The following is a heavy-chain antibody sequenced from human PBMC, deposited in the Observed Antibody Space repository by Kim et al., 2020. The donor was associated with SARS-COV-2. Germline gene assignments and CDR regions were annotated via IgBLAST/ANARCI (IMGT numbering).Heavy chain of an antibody. V-gene: IGHV4-39*01. Sequence: SETLSLTCTVSGGSISSSSYYWGWIRQPPGKGLEWIGTIYYSGITYDNPSLKSRVTISVDTSKNQFSLKMSSVTAADTAVYYCARLGQLATSYWYFDVWGRGTLVTVFS. D-gene: IGHD6-6*01. J-gene: IGHJ2*01. CDR1: GGSISSSSYY. CDR3: ARLGQLATSYWYFDV. CDR2: IYYSGIT.